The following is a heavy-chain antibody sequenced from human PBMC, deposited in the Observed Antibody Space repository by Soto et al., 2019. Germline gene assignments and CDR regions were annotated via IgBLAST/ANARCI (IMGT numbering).Heavy chain of an antibody. J-gene: IGHJ4*02. V-gene: IGHV2-5*02. CDR1: GFSLSTSGVD. CDR2: IYWDDDK. CDR3: AHRRTYRNSPEYFFDS. D-gene: IGHD3-16*02. Sequence: QITLKESGPTLVKPTQTLTLTCTFSGFSLSTSGVDVGWIRQPPGKALEWLALIYWDDDKRYSPSLKSRLTLTKDPSKNQVVLTMTNRDPLDTATYYCAHRRTYRNSPEYFFDSWGQGTLVTVSS.